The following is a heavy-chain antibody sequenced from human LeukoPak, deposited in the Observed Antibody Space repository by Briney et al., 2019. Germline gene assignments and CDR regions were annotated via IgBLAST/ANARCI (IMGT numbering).Heavy chain of an antibody. J-gene: IGHJ4*02. CDR1: GFTFSSYA. V-gene: IGHV3-23*01. D-gene: IGHD2-2*01. CDR2: ISGSGGST. Sequence: RGSLRLSCAASGFTFSSYAMSWVRQAPGKGLEWVSAISGSGGSTYYADSVKGGFTISRDNSKNTLYLQMNGLRAEDTAVYYCAFYCSSTSCYPFDYWGQGTLVTVSS. CDR3: AFYCSSTSCYPFDY.